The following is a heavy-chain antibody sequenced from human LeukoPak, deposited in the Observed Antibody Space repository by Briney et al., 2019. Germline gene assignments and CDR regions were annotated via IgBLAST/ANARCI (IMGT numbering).Heavy chain of an antibody. D-gene: IGHD3-16*01. CDR3: ARGGGLDV. J-gene: IGHJ6*02. V-gene: IGHV3-7*03. CDR2: INHNGNVN. Sequence: PGGSLRLSCAASGFTFSSYWMNWARQAPGKGLEWVASINHNGNVNYCVDSVKGRFTISRDNAKNSQYLQMSNLRAEDTAVYFCARGGGLDVWGQGATVTVSS. CDR1: GFTFSSYW.